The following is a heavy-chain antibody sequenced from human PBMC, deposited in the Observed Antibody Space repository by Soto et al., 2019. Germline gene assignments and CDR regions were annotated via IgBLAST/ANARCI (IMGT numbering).Heavy chain of an antibody. D-gene: IGHD5-18*01. Sequence: SGPTLVNPTHTLTLTCTFSGFSLSTSGVGVGWIRQPPGKALEWLALIYWNDDKRYSPSLKSRLTITKDTSKNQVVLTMTNMDAFDTSKYYCAHSGWVATTMRKWFDPLGQGTLFTLCS. J-gene: IGHJ5*02. CDR3: AHSGWVATTMRKWFDP. V-gene: IGHV2-5*01. CDR2: IYWNDDK. CDR1: GFSLSTSGVG.